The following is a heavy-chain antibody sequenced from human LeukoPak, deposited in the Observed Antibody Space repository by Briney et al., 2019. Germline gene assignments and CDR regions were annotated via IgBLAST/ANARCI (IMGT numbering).Heavy chain of an antibody. V-gene: IGHV3-53*01. CDR2: IYSGSNT. CDR1: GSTVSSNY. D-gene: IGHD3-22*01. CDR3: ARAPYYYDSSGYPKEGQLGFDP. J-gene: IGHJ5*02. Sequence: GGSLRLSCAASGSTVSSNYMSWVRQAPGKGLEWVSVIYSGSNTYYADSVKGRFTISRDNSKNTLYLQMNSLRAEDTAVYYCARAPYYYDSSGYPKEGQLGFDPWGQGTLVTVSS.